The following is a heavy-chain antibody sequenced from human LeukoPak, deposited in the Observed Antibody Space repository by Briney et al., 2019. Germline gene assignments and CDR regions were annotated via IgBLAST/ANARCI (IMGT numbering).Heavy chain of an antibody. CDR3: ARMRRIIFVGESGPDAFDI. J-gene: IGHJ3*02. CDR2: IKPNSGGT. Sequence: GASVKVSCKASGYTFTSYGISWVRQAPGQGLEWMGWIKPNSGGTNYAQKFQGRVTMTRDTSTTTVYMELSSLRSEDTAVYYCARMRRIIFVGESGPDAFDIWGQGTMITVSS. V-gene: IGHV1-18*01. CDR1: GYTFTSYG. D-gene: IGHD3-16*01.